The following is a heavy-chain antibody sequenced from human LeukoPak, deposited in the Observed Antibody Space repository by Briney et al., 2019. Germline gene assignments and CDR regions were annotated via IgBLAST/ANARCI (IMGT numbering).Heavy chain of an antibody. CDR2: IYYSGST. J-gene: IGHJ3*02. CDR3: AKTNWGAFDI. Sequence: PSETLSLTCIVSGGSISSSYWSWIRQPPGQGLEWIGFIYYSGSTNYNPSLKSRVTISVDTSKNLFSLKLSSMTAADTAVYYCAKTNWGAFDIWGQGTMVTVSS. CDR1: GGSISSSY. D-gene: IGHD7-27*01. V-gene: IGHV4-59*03.